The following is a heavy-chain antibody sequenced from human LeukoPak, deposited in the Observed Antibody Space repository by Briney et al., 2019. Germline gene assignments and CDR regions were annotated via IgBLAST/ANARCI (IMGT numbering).Heavy chain of an antibody. Sequence: PSETLSLTCTVSGGSISSYYWSWIRQPPGKGLEWIGYIYYSGSTNYNPSLKSRVTISVDTSKNQFSLKLSSVTAADTAVYYCARHSPSAAGEPFDYWGQGTLVTVSS. CDR2: IYYSGST. CDR1: GGSISSYY. V-gene: IGHV4-59*08. J-gene: IGHJ4*02. D-gene: IGHD6-13*01. CDR3: ARHSPSAAGEPFDY.